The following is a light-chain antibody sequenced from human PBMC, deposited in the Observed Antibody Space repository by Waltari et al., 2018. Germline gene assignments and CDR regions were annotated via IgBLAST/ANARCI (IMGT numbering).Light chain of an antibody. Sequence: EIVLTQSPATLSLSPGERATLSCRARQGISRNLGWYQQKLGQAPRLLIYDASNRATGIPARFSGSGSGTDFTLTISSLEPEDCAVYYCQQSSERPVTFGGGTKVEIK. CDR2: DAS. CDR3: QQSSERPVT. V-gene: IGKV3-11*01. CDR1: QGISRN. J-gene: IGKJ4*01.